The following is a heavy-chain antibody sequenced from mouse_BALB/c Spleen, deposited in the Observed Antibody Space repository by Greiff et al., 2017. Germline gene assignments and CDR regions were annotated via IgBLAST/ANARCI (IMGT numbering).Heavy chain of an antibody. CDR1: GYSFTGYY. CDR2: ISCYKGAT. V-gene: IGHV1S34*01. Sequence: LVKTGASVKISCTASGYSFTGYYMHWVKQSHGKSLEWIGYISCYKGATSYNQKFKGKATFTVDTSSSTAYMQFNSLTSEDSAVYCCGRRGYDAAMDYWGQGTSVTVSS. J-gene: IGHJ4*01. D-gene: IGHD2-2*01. CDR3: GRRGYDAAMDY.